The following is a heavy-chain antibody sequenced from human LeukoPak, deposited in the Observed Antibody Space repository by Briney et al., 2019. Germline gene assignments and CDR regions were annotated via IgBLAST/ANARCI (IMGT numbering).Heavy chain of an antibody. V-gene: IGHV4-39*01. J-gene: IGHJ4*02. CDR1: GGSISSGDYY. Sequence: SETLSLTCTVSGGSISSGDYYWSWIRQPPGKGLEWIGSIYYSGSTYYNPSLKSRVTISVDTSKNQFSLKLSSVTAADTAVYYCARSFGGYDVNFDYWGQGTLVTVSS. D-gene: IGHD5-12*01. CDR3: ARSFGGYDVNFDY. CDR2: IYYSGST.